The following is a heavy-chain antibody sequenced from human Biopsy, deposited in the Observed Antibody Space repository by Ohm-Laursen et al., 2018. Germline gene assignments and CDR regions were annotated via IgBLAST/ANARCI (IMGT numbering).Heavy chain of an antibody. D-gene: IGHD6-19*01. J-gene: IGHJ2*01. CDR2: IWYDGTNE. CDR1: GFTFGHYA. V-gene: IGHV3-33*04. CDR3: ARGLSSGWYGYFDV. Sequence: SLRLSCAASGFTFGHYAMHWVRQAPGKGLEWISLIWYDGTNEDYADSVKGRFTISRDNSKNTLYLQINTLTLEDTALYYCARGLSSGWYGYFDVWGRGTLVTVSS.